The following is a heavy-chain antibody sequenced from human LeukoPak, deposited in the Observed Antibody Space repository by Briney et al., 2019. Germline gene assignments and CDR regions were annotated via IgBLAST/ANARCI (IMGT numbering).Heavy chain of an antibody. CDR3: ARRGRGGSGWLSFDY. J-gene: IGHJ4*02. D-gene: IGHD6-19*01. V-gene: IGHV4-38-2*01. CDR1: GYYINSGYY. Sequence: SETLSLTCAVSGYYINSGYYWDWIRQPPGKGLEWIGNVYHSGSTYYNPSLKSRVTISVDMSKNHFSLELTSVTAADTAVYYCARRGRGGSGWLSFDYWGQGILVTVSS. CDR2: VYHSGST.